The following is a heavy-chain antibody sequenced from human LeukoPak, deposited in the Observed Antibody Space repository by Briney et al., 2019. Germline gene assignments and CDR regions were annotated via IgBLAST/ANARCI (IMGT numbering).Heavy chain of an antibody. J-gene: IGHJ4*02. V-gene: IGHV4-34*01. D-gene: IGHD6-13*01. CDR1: GGSFRGYY. CDR2: INHSGIT. Sequence: PETLSLTSAVYGGSFRGYYWSCIRQPPGKGLEWIGEINHSGITNYNPSLKSRVTISVDTSKNKFSLKLSSVTAADTAVYYCASESAAGNLDYWGQGTLVTVSS. CDR3: ASESAAGNLDY.